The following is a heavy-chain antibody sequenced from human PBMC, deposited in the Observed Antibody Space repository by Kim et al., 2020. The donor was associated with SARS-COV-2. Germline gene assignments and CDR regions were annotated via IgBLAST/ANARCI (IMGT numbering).Heavy chain of an antibody. CDR3: ARVWSSAGQYYYYYYGMDV. Sequence: GRFTISRDNAKNSLYLQMNSLRAEDTAVYYCARVWSSAGQYYYYYYGMDVWGQGTTVTVSS. J-gene: IGHJ6*02. V-gene: IGHV3-11*06. D-gene: IGHD3-10*01.